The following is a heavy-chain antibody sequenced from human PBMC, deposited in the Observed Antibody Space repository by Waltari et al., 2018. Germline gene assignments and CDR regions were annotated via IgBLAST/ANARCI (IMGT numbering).Heavy chain of an antibody. J-gene: IGHJ5*02. CDR2: IMFSGYT. V-gene: IGHV4-39*01. CDR3: ARFSKSANWIDP. CDR1: GGSISSSGSY. Sequence: QLQLQESGPGLVKPSETLSLTCTVSGGSISSSGSYWGWIRQPPGKGLAWVGSIMFSGYTYYNPSLMSRVTISVDTSKNQFSLKLTSVIAAETAVFYCARFSKSANWIDPWGQGTLVTVSS. D-gene: IGHD3-3*02.